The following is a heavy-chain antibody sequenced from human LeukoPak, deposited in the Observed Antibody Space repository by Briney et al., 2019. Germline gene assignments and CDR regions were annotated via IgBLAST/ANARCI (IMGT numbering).Heavy chain of an antibody. V-gene: IGHV3-7*01. D-gene: IGHD1-26*01. CDR3: ARDSFRGSYSDY. CDR1: GFRFNTYW. J-gene: IGHJ4*02. CDR2: IKQDGNEK. Sequence: GGSLRLSCAASGFRFNTYWMSWVRQAPGKGLEWVANIKQDGNEKYYADSVKGRFTISRDNGKNSLYLQMNSLRAGDTAVYYCARDSFRGSYSDYWGQGTLVTVSS.